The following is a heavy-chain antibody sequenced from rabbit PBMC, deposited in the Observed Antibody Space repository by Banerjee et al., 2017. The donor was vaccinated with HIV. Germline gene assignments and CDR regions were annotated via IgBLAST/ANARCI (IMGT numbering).Heavy chain of an antibody. CDR2: IYIGDDNT. D-gene: IGHD2-1*01. V-gene: IGHV1S40*01. CDR3: ARTYGDGGYAL. Sequence: QSLEESGGDLVKPEGSLTLTCTASGFDFSSNAMCWVRQAPGKGPEWIACIYIGDDNTYYASWAKGRFTISKTSSTTVTLQMTSLTAADTATYFCARTYGDGGYALWGPGTLVTVS. CDR1: GFDFSSNA. J-gene: IGHJ6*01.